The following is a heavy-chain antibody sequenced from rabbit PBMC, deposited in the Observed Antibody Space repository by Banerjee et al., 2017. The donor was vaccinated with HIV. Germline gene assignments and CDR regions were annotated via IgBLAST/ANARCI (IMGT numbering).Heavy chain of an antibody. Sequence: QEQLVESGGGLVQPEGSPTLTCKASGSDISSNAMCWVRQAPGKGLELIACIYSSNGDKWYASWVNGRFTISRSTSLNTVDLKMTSLTVADTATYFCGRDRDGDAGYGSLALWGPGTLVTVS. CDR1: GSDISSNA. J-gene: IGHJ4*01. CDR2: IYSSNGDK. D-gene: IGHD6-1*01. V-gene: IGHV1S47*01. CDR3: GRDRDGDAGYGSLAL.